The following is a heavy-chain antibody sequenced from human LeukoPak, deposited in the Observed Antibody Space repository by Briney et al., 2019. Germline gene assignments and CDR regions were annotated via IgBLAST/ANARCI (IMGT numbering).Heavy chain of an antibody. CDR1: GYTFTSYD. Sequence: EASVKVSCKASGYTFTSYDINWVRQATGQGLEWMGWMNPSSGNTGYAQKFQGRVTMTRNTSISTAYMELSSLRSEDTAVYYCARAPPGGYGDFDYWGQGTLVTVSS. V-gene: IGHV1-8*01. CDR2: MNPSSGNT. CDR3: ARAPPGGYGDFDY. J-gene: IGHJ4*02. D-gene: IGHD3-10*01.